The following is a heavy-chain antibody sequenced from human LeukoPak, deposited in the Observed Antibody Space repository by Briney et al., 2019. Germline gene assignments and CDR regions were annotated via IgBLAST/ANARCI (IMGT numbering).Heavy chain of an antibody. J-gene: IGHJ6*02. V-gene: IGHV1-69*10. CDR2: IIPILGIA. CDR3: ARYCSGGSCYSSYYYGLDV. CDR1: GGTFSSYA. D-gene: IGHD2-15*01. Sequence: ASVKLSCKASGGTFSSYAISWVRQAPGPGLEWMGGIIPILGIAKYAQKFRGRVTINEDKSTIKAYMELSSQRSKDTAEYHSARYCSGGSCYSSYYYGLDVWGQGTTVTVSS.